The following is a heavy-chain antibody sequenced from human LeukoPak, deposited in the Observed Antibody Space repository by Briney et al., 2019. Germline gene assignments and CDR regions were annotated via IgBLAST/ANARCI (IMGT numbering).Heavy chain of an antibody. CDR3: ARDLGYCSSTSCLTFDY. J-gene: IGHJ4*02. Sequence: GGSLRLSCAASGFTVSSNYMSWVRQAPGKGLEWVSAIYSGGSTYYADSVKGRFTISRDNSKNTLYLQMNSLRAEDTAVYYCARDLGYCSSTSCLTFDYWGQGTLVTVSS. D-gene: IGHD2-2*01. CDR1: GFTVSSNY. CDR2: IYSGGST. V-gene: IGHV3-53*01.